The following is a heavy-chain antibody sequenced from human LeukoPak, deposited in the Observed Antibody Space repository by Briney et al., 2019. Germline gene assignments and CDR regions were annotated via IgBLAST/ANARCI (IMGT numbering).Heavy chain of an antibody. CDR3: AQTSKGDNFDY. CDR2: IIPIFGTA. D-gene: IGHD3-16*01. J-gene: IGHJ4*02. CDR1: GGTFSSYA. V-gene: IGHV1-69*06. Sequence: ASVKVSCKASGGTFSSYAISWVPQAPGQGLEWMGGIIPIFGTANYAQKFQGRVTITADKSTSTAYMELSSLRSEDTAVYYCAQTSKGDNFDYWGQGTLVTVSS.